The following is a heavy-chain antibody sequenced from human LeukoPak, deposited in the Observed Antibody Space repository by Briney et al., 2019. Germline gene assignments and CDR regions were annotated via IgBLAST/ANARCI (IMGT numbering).Heavy chain of an antibody. Sequence: PSETLSLTCTVSGDSMGRYYWSFIRQPAGKGLEWIGRIHTSGTTWYNASLKSRVTMSVDKSKNQFSLKLSSVTAADTAVYYCATRKGRLWFGEFHWGQGTLVTVSS. J-gene: IGHJ4*02. CDR3: ATRKGRLWFGEFH. D-gene: IGHD3-10*01. CDR2: IHTSGTT. V-gene: IGHV4-4*07. CDR1: GDSMGRYY.